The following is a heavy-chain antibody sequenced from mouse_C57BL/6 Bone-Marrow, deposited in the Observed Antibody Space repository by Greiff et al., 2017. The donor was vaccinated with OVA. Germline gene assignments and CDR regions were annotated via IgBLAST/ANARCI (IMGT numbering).Heavy chain of an antibody. D-gene: IGHD2-5*01. Sequence: VQLQQPGAELVKPGASVKLSCKASGYTFTSYWMHWVKQRPGRGLEWIGRIDPNSGGTKYNEKFKSKATLTVDKPSSTAYMQLSSMTSEDSAVYYCAREGELYSNYEGFYAMDYWGQGTSVTVSS. V-gene: IGHV1-72*01. CDR1: GYTFTSYW. CDR3: AREGELYSNYEGFYAMDY. CDR2: IDPNSGGT. J-gene: IGHJ4*01.